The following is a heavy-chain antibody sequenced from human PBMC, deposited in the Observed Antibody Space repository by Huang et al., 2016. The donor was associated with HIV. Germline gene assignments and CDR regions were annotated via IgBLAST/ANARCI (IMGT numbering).Heavy chain of an antibody. D-gene: IGHD3-16*01. Sequence: QVQLVQSGAEVRKHGSSVKVSCRASGGAFNNFGINWVRQAPGQGLEWMSGIIPGFGTRNDAQRFKDRVTITADETTGVVHLEVTSLRSDDTAVYFCAKRGGAWGSPYAFDLWGPGTMVTVSS. V-gene: IGHV1-69*13. CDR3: AKRGGAWGSPYAFDL. CDR2: IIPGFGTR. CDR1: GGAFNNFG. J-gene: IGHJ3*01.